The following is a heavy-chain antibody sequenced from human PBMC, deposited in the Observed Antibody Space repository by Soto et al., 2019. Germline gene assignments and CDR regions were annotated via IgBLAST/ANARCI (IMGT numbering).Heavy chain of an antibody. CDR1: GFAFRSHA. D-gene: IGHD6-13*01. CDR3: ARSSVHIAAAGRLDL. V-gene: IGHV3-30*14. Sequence: GGSLRLSCTASGFAFRSHAMQWVRQAPGKGLEWVAVISSDGATKYVADSLKGRFTISRDNFESAMSLQMNNLRPEDTALYYCARSSVHIAAAGRLDLWGPGTLVTVSS. CDR2: ISSDGATK. J-gene: IGHJ5*02.